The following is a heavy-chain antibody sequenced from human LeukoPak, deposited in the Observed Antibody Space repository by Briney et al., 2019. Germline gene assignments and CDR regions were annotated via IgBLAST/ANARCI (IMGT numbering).Heavy chain of an antibody. J-gene: IGHJ5*02. CDR1: GFTGSNNY. V-gene: IGHV3-74*01. CDR3: VRERNNFWSGHHSIFDP. D-gene: IGHD3-3*01. Sequence: PGGSLRLSCAASGFTGSNNYVSWVRQAPGKGLVWLSRINNDGSSTIYADSVKGRFTFSRDNAENTLFLEMSGLRVEDTAVYYCVRERNNFWSGHHSIFDPWGQGTLVTVSS. CDR2: INNDGSST.